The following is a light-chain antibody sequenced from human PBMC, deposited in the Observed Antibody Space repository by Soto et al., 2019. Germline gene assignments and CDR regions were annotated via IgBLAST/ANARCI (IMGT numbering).Light chain of an antibody. CDR2: DAS. CDR3: QQYNNYWT. CDR1: QSISSW. Sequence: DIQTTQSPSTLSASVGDRVTITCRASQSISSWLAWYQQKPGKAPKLLIYDASILESGVPSRFSGSGSGTEFTLTISSLQPDDFATYYCQQYNNYWTFGQGTKVDIK. J-gene: IGKJ1*01. V-gene: IGKV1-5*01.